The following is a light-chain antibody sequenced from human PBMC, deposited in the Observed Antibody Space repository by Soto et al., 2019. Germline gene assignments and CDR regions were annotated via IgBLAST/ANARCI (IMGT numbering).Light chain of an antibody. V-gene: IGLV2-14*01. CDR3: TSYTSSSTLI. CDR1: SSDLGGYNY. Sequence: QSVLTQPASVSGSPGQSVTISCTGTSSDLGGYNYVSWYQHHPGKAPKLMIYAVTNRPSGVSTRFSGSKSGNTASLTISGLRSEDEAEYYCTSYTSSSTLIFGGGTQLTVL. J-gene: IGLJ7*01. CDR2: AVT.